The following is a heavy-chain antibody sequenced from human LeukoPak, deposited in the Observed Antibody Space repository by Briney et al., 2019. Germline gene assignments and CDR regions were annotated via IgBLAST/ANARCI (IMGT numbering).Heavy chain of an antibody. D-gene: IGHD3-22*01. CDR3: AKTVYDSSGYLDYYFDY. V-gene: IGHV3-9*01. CDR2: ISWNSGSI. Sequence: PGRSLRLSCAASGFTFDDYAMHWVRQAPGKGLEWVSGISWNSGSIGYADSVKGRFTISRDNAKNSLYLQMNSLRAEDTALYYCAKTVYDSSGYLDYYFDYWGQGTLVTVSS. J-gene: IGHJ4*02. CDR1: GFTFDDYA.